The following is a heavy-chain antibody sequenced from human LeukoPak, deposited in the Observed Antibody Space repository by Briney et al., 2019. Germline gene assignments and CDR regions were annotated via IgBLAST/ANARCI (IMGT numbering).Heavy chain of an antibody. D-gene: IGHD3-9*01. Sequence: SGTLSLTCAVSGDSISNNYWWRWVRQFPGKGLELIGEINHSGRTNYNPSLKSRVTISVDTSKNQFSLNLSSVTAADTAVYYCARSPLTGNYGDWFDPWGQGTLVIVSS. CDR2: INHSGRT. V-gene: IGHV4-4*02. CDR1: GDSISNNYW. J-gene: IGHJ5*02. CDR3: ARSPLTGNYGDWFDP.